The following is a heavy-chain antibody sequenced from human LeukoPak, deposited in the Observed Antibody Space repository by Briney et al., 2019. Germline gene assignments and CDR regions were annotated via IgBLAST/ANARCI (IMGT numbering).Heavy chain of an antibody. CDR3: ARDSSGYPDAFDI. Sequence: SQTLSLARTVSGGSIGSGGYYWSWIRQHPEKGLEWIGYFFYSGSTYYNPSLKSRLTISVDTSKNQFSLKLSSVTAADTAVYYCARDSSGYPDAFDIWGQGTMVTVSS. D-gene: IGHD3-22*01. CDR2: FFYSGST. J-gene: IGHJ3*02. CDR1: GGSIGSGGYY. V-gene: IGHV4-31*03.